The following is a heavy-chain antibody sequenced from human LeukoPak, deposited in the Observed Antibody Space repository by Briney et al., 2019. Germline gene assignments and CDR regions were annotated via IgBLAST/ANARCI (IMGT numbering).Heavy chain of an antibody. CDR3: ARFKYDRNWFDP. Sequence: ASVKVSCKASGYTFTSYGISWVRQAPGQGLERMGWISAYNGNTNYAQKLQGRVTMTTDTSTSTAYMELRSLRSDDTAVYYCARFKYDRNWFDPWGQGTLVTVSP. D-gene: IGHD3-22*01. CDR1: GYTFTSYG. J-gene: IGHJ5*02. CDR2: ISAYNGNT. V-gene: IGHV1-18*01.